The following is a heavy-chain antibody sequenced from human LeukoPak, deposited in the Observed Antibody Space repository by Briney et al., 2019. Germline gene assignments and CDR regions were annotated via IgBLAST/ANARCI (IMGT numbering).Heavy chain of an antibody. D-gene: IGHD2-15*01. CDR3: ARGWAAIPD. Sequence: GGSLRFSCAASGFNFSIHWMTWVRQAPGKGLEWVANIPDDGSETNYVDSVKGRFIISRDNAKNLLSLQMSSLREEDTALYYCARGWAAIPDWGQGTLVTVSS. CDR1: GFNFSIHW. V-gene: IGHV3-7*01. J-gene: IGHJ1*01. CDR2: IPDDGSET.